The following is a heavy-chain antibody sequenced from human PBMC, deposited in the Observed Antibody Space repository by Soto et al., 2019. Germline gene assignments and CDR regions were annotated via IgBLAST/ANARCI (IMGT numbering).Heavy chain of an antibody. J-gene: IGHJ6*02. Sequence: EVQLVESGGGLVQPGGSLRLSCAASGFTFSSYWMTWVRQAPGQGLEWVANIKPDGGEKYYVDSVKGRFTISRDNAKNSLYLQMNSLRAEDTAVYYCARDKHYYYGMDVWGQGTTVTVSS. CDR3: ARDKHYYYGMDV. CDR2: IKPDGGEK. CDR1: GFTFSSYW. V-gene: IGHV3-7*04.